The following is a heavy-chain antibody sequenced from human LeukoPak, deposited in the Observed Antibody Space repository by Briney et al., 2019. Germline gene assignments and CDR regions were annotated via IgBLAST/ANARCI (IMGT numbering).Heavy chain of an antibody. V-gene: IGHV1-2*06. Sequence: ASVKVSCNASGYTFTGYDMHWVRQAPGQGLEWMGRMNPNSGGTNYAQKFQGRVTITRDTSISTAYMELSRLRSDDTAVYYCARYGKGPAHMDVWGKGTTVTVSS. D-gene: IGHD1-26*01. J-gene: IGHJ6*03. CDR1: GYTFTGYD. CDR3: ARYGKGPAHMDV. CDR2: MNPNSGGT.